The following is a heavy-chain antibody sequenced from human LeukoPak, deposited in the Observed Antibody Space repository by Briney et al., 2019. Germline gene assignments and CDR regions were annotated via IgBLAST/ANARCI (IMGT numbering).Heavy chain of an antibody. D-gene: IGHD1-26*01. CDR3: ARSYSGSFPSALDT. J-gene: IGHJ3*02. V-gene: IGHV3-21*01. CDR1: GCTFSSYS. Sequence: GGSLRLSRAGSGCTFSSYSMNWVGQAPGRGLEWVASISWRSSYIYYADSVKGRFTISRDNAKNSLYLQMNSLRAEDTAVYYCARSYSGSFPSALDTWGPGTMVTVSS. CDR2: ISWRSSYI.